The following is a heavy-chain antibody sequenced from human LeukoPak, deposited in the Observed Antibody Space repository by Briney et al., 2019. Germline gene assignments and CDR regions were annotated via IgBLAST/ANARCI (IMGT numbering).Heavy chain of an antibody. V-gene: IGHV4-30-4*08. CDR3: ARRDGYKSLFFDY. D-gene: IGHD5-24*01. CDR2: FYYTGTT. CDR1: GGSISSGDYY. Sequence: SETLSLTCTVSGGSISSGDYYWSWLRQPPGKGLEWIGYFYYTGTTYYNPSLKSRVAISRDTSKNQFSLKLTSVTAADTAVYYCARRDGYKSLFFDYWGQGTLVTVSS. J-gene: IGHJ4*02.